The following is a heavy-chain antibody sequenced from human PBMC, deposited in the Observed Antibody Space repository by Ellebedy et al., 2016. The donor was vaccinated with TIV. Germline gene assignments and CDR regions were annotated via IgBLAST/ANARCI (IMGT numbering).Heavy chain of an antibody. CDR2: IRPDGGET. Sequence: GESLKISCEASGFTFSRNYMTWVRQAPGKGLESVAKIRPDGGETYYLDSVTGRFSISRDNAKNALYLQMNNLRGEDTAVYFCAREDYWRFDLWGQGILVSVSS. J-gene: IGHJ4*02. D-gene: IGHD2-8*02. CDR3: AREDYWRFDL. V-gene: IGHV3-7*04. CDR1: GFTFSRNY.